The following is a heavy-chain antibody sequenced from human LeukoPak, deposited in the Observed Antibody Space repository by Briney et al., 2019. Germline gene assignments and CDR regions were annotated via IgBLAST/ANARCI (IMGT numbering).Heavy chain of an antibody. CDR2: ISSSSSYI. CDR1: GFTFSSYS. V-gene: IGHV3-21*01. J-gene: IGHJ3*02. D-gene: IGHD6-25*01. Sequence: PGGSLRLSCAASGFTFSSYSMNWVRQAPGKGLEWVSSISSSSSYIYYADSVKGRFTISRDNAKNSLYLQMNSLRAEDTAVYYCARVLKERLAYAFNIWGQGTMVTVSS. CDR3: ARVLKERLAYAFNI.